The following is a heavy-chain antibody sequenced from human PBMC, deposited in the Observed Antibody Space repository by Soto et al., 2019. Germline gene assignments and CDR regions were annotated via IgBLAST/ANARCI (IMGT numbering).Heavy chain of an antibody. J-gene: IGHJ5*02. CDR3: ARFIAAHWFDP. CDR1: GGSISSYY. D-gene: IGHD6-13*01. CDR2: IYYSGST. Sequence: SETLSLTCRVSGGSISSYYWSWIRQPPGKGLEWIGYIYYSGSTNYNPSLKSRVTISVDTSKNQFSLKLSSVTAADTAVYYCARFIAAHWFDPWGQGTLVTVSS. V-gene: IGHV4-59*01.